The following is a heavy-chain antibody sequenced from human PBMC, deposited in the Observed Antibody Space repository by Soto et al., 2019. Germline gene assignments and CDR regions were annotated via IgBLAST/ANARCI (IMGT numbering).Heavy chain of an antibody. J-gene: IGHJ6*02. Sequence: QVQLVQSGDEVKKPGASVKVSCKASGYIFVNYGIAWVRQAPGQGLEWMGWISPYTGNTHSASKVQSRLTMTTDTSTSTAYMALGSLTSDDTAVYYCVMVDNYVTPTPQDVWGQGTTVTVSS. CDR3: VMVDNYVTPTPQDV. CDR1: GYIFVNYG. CDR2: ISPYTGNT. D-gene: IGHD3-16*01. V-gene: IGHV1-18*01.